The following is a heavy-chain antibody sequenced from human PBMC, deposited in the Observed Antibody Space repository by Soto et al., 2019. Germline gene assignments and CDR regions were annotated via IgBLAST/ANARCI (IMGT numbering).Heavy chain of an antibody. D-gene: IGHD3-10*01. CDR3: ARRGTMALTFHSHGMDV. CDR2: ISAYNGNK. CDR1: GYTFTNYG. J-gene: IGHJ6*02. V-gene: IGHV1-18*04. Sequence: ASVKVSCKASGYTFTNYGFSWVRQAPGQGLEWMGWISAYNGNKNYAQKFQGRVTKTKDTSTSTVYMELRRLRSDDTAVYYCARRGTMALTFHSHGMDVWGQGTTVTVSS.